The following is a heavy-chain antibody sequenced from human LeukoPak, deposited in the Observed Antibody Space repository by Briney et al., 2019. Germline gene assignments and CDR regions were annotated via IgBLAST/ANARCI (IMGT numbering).Heavy chain of an antibody. CDR3: ASSPYYYGSGSSNWFDP. D-gene: IGHD3-10*01. Sequence: SVKVSCEASGGTFSSYAISWVRQAPGQGLEWMGGIFPIFGTANYAQKFQGRVTITTDESTSTAYMELSSLRSEDTAVYYCASSPYYYGSGSSNWFDPWGQGTLVTVSS. CDR1: GGTFSSYA. CDR2: IFPIFGTA. V-gene: IGHV1-69*05. J-gene: IGHJ5*02.